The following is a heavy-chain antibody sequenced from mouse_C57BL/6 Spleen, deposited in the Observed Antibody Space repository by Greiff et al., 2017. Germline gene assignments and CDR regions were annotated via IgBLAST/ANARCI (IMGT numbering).Heavy chain of an antibody. Sequence: EVQVVESGGDLVKPGGSLKLSCAASGFTFSSYGMSWVRQTPDKRLEWVATISSGGSYTYYPDSVKGRFTISGDNAMNTLYLQMSSLTSEYTAMYYCSGQPPFDTDYALYDWGQGPTVTVSS. J-gene: IGHJ4*01. V-gene: IGHV5-6*01. CDR1: GFTFSSYG. D-gene: IGHD1-1*01. CDR3: SGQPPFDTDYALYD. CDR2: ISSGGSYT.